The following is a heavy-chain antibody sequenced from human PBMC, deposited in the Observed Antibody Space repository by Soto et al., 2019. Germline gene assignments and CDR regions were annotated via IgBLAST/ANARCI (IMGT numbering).Heavy chain of an antibody. D-gene: IGHD3-22*01. V-gene: IGHV4-38-2*01. CDR2: IYHSGST. Sequence: SETLFLTCAVSGYSISSGYYWGWIRQPPGKGLEWIGSIYHSGSTYYNPSLKSRVTISVDTSKSQFSLKLSSVTAADTAVYYCARVYYDSGAYYYDYFDYWGQGTLVTVSS. CDR1: GYSISSGYY. J-gene: IGHJ4*02. CDR3: ARVYYDSGAYYYDYFDY.